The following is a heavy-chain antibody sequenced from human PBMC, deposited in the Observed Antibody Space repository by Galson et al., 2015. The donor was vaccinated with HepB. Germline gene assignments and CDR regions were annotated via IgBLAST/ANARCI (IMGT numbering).Heavy chain of an antibody. V-gene: IGHV3-33*08. J-gene: IGHJ4*02. CDR1: GFTFSSYG. Sequence: SLRLSCAASGFTFSSYGMHWVRQAPGKGLEWVAVIWYDGSNKYYADSVKGRFTISRDNSKNTLYLQMNSLRAEDTAVYYCARDRVTMVRGVKKDYFDYWGQGTLVTVSS. CDR3: ARDRVTMVRGVKKDYFDY. CDR2: IWYDGSNK. D-gene: IGHD3-10*01.